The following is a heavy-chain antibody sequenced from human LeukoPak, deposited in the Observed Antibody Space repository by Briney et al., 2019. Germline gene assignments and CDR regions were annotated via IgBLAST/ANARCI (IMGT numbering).Heavy chain of an antibody. Sequence: SVKVSCKASGFTFTSSAMQWVRQACGQRLEWIGWIVVGSGNTNYAQKFQERVTITRDMSTSTAYMELSSLRSEDTAVYYCAADRGTMVRGVIHYYYGMDVWGQGTTVTVSS. CDR2: IVVGSGNT. J-gene: IGHJ6*02. CDR3: AADRGTMVRGVIHYYYGMDV. V-gene: IGHV1-58*02. D-gene: IGHD3-10*01. CDR1: GFTFTSSA.